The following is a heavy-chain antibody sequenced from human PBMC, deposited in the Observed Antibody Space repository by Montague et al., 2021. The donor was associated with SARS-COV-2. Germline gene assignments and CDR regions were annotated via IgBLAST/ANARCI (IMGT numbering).Heavy chain of an antibody. CDR1: GDSVSSGSYY. J-gene: IGHJ4*02. Sequence: SETLSLTCTVSGDSVSSGSYYWSWIRQPPGKGLEWIGEINHSGSTNYNPSLKGRVTVSVDTSKKQFSLRLNSVTAADTAVYYCARGGGYSYGALDYWGQGTLVTVSS. CDR3: ARGGGYSYGALDY. D-gene: IGHD5-18*01. CDR2: INHSGST. V-gene: IGHV4-39*07.